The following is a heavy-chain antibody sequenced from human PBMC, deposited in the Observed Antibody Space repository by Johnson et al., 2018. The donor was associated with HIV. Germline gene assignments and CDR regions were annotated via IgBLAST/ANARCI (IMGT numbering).Heavy chain of an antibody. CDR3: ARDSGGNYVAFDI. J-gene: IGHJ3*02. Sequence: VQLVESGGGLVQPGGSLRLSCAASGFTFSSYAMSWVRQAPGKGLEWVANIKQDGSEKYYVDSVKGRITISRDNAKNSLYLQMNSLRAEDTAVYYCARDSGGNYVAFDIWGQGTMVTVSS. V-gene: IGHV3-7*01. CDR2: IKQDGSEK. CDR1: GFTFSSYA. D-gene: IGHD4-23*01.